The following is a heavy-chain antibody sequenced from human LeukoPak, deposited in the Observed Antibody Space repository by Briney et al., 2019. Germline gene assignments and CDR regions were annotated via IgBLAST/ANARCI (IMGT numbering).Heavy chain of an antibody. Sequence: GASVKVSCKASGYTFTDYYMHWVRQVPGQGLEWMGWINPNSGGTNYAQKFQGRVTMTTDTSTSTAYMELRSLRSDDTAVYYCAREKNYGMDVWGQGTTVTVSS. D-gene: IGHD2/OR15-2a*01. CDR1: GYTFTDYY. CDR3: AREKNYGMDV. CDR2: INPNSGGT. V-gene: IGHV1-2*02. J-gene: IGHJ6*02.